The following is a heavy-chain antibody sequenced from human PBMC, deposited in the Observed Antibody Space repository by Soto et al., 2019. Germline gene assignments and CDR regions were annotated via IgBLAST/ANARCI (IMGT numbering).Heavy chain of an antibody. D-gene: IGHD1-1*01. CDR3: ARCRHDYLF. Sequence: VRKTQGKGLEWVANINFDGSAKDYVSSVKGRFTISRDNVRNSLHLQMDSLIAEDAAVYYCARCRHDYLFWGKG. V-gene: IGHV3-7*05. J-gene: IGHJ6*01. CDR2: INFDGSAK.